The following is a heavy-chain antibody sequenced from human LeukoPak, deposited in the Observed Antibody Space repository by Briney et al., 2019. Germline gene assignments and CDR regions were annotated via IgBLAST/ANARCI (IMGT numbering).Heavy chain of an antibody. CDR3: ARGMYDFWSGYLGYYFDY. D-gene: IGHD3-3*01. J-gene: IGHJ4*02. Sequence: AGGSLRLSCAASGFTFSSYAMHWVRQAPGKGLEWVAVISYDGSNKYYADSVKGRFTISRDNSKNTPYLQMNSLRAEDTAVYYCARGMYDFWSGYLGYYFDYWGQGTLVTVSS. CDR1: GFTFSSYA. CDR2: ISYDGSNK. V-gene: IGHV3-30-3*01.